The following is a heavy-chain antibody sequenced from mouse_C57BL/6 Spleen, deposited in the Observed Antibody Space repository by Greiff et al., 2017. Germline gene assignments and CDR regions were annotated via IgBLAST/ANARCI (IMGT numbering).Heavy chain of an antibody. CDR3: ARGQATFYAMDY. V-gene: IGHV1-61*01. CDR2: IYPSDSET. CDR1: GYTFTSYW. J-gene: IGHJ4*01. Sequence: VQLQQPGAELVRPGSSVKLSCKASGYTFTSYWMDWVKQRPGQGLEWIGNIYPSDSETHYNQKFKDKATLTVDKSSSTAYMQLSSLTSEDSAVYYCARGQATFYAMDYWGQGTSVTVSS. D-gene: IGHD3-2*02.